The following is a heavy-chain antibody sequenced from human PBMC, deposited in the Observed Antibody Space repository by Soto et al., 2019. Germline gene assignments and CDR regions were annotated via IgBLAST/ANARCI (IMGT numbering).Heavy chain of an antibody. V-gene: IGHV1-46*03. CDR2: INPSGGST. Sequence: ASVTVSCQASGYTFTSYYMHWVRQAPGQGLEWMGIINPSGGSTSYAQKFQGRVTMTRDTSTSTVYMELSSLRSEDTAVYYCARDQAYSSGPDAFDIWGQGTMVTVSS. CDR1: GYTFTSYY. CDR3: ARDQAYSSGPDAFDI. J-gene: IGHJ3*02. D-gene: IGHD6-19*01.